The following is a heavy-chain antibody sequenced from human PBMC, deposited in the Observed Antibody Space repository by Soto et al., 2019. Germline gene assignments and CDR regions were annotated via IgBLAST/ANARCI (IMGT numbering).Heavy chain of an antibody. J-gene: IGHJ4*02. D-gene: IGHD6-6*01. CDR1: GFTFSSYG. V-gene: IGHV3-30*18. CDR3: AKDXYSSSGFDY. CDR2: ISYDGSNK. Sequence: QGQLVESGGGVVQPGRSLRLSCAASGFTFSSYGMHXVRQAPGKGLEWVAVISYDGSNKYYADSVKGRFTISRDNSKNTLYLQMNSLRAEDTAVYYCAKDXYSSSGFDYWGQGTLVTVSS.